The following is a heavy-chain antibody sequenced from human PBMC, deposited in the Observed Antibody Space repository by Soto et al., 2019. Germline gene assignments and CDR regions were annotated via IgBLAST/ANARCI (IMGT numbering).Heavy chain of an antibody. Sequence: QVQLVQSGAEVKKPGSSVKVSCKASGGTFSNYAISWVRQAPGQGLEWMGGIIPIFGTTNYAQRFQGRVTMNADESTSTAYMELSSLRSEDTAVYYCARVSSSWYKDYFDYWGQGTLVTVSS. CDR1: GGTFSNYA. V-gene: IGHV1-69*12. D-gene: IGHD6-13*01. CDR3: ARVSSSWYKDYFDY. CDR2: IIPIFGTT. J-gene: IGHJ4*02.